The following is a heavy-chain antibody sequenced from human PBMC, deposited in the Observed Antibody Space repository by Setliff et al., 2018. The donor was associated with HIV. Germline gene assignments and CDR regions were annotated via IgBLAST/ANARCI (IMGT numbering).Heavy chain of an antibody. CDR2: ISSSGNT. D-gene: IGHD3-9*01. V-gene: IGHV4-39*01. J-gene: IGHJ4*02. Sequence: PSETLSLTCTVSGSSISSTSCYWGWIRQPPGTGLEWIGSISSSGNTYYNPSLKSRVTTSVDTPKNQFSLKLNSVTAAGTAVYYCAKTIGRYFDIFDNWGQGTLVTVSS. CDR1: GSSISSTSCY. CDR3: AKTIGRYFDIFDN.